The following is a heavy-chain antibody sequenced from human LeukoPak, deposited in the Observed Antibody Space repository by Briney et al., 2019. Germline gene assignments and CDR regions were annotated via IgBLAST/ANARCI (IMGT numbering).Heavy chain of an antibody. CDR2: IYTSGST. Sequence: SETLSLTCTVSGGSISSGSYYWSWIRQPAGKGLEWIGRIYTSGSTNYNPSLKSRVTISVDTSKNQFSLKLSSVTAADTAVYYCARDRGVELGTAFDVWGQGTIVTVSS. J-gene: IGHJ3*01. CDR3: ARDRGVELGTAFDV. V-gene: IGHV4-61*02. D-gene: IGHD7-27*01. CDR1: GGSISSGSYY.